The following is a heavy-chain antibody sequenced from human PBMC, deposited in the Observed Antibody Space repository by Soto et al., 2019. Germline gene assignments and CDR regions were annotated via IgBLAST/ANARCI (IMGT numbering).Heavy chain of an antibody. D-gene: IGHD3-22*01. CDR1: GFTFTSYE. CDR3: ARDGQYYDSSGYYYDF. CDR2: ISSSGSTI. Sequence: PGGSLRLSCAASGFTFTSYEMNWVRQAPGKGLEWVSYISSSGSTIYYADSVKGRFTISRDNAKNSLYLQMNSLRAEDTAVYYCARDGQYYDSSGYYYDFWGQGTLVTVSS. J-gene: IGHJ4*02. V-gene: IGHV3-48*03.